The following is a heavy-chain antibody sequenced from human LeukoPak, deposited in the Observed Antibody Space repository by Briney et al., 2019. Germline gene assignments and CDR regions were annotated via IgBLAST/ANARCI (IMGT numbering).Heavy chain of an antibody. D-gene: IGHD3-16*01. CDR2: ISGSSRFI. CDR1: GFTFSEHS. Sequence: GGSLRLSCAASGFTFSEHSMGWVRLAPGKGLEWVSSISGSSRFIFYVDSVKGRFTVSRDNAKNLVFLKMHGLRADATAVFYCVPGDNPDDSWGSHLDAFVMWGRGTMV. J-gene: IGHJ3*02. V-gene: IGHV3-21*01. CDR3: VPGDNPDDSWGSHLDAFVM.